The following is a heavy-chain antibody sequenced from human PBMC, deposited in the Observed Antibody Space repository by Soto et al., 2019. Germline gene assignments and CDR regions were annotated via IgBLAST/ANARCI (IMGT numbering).Heavy chain of an antibody. V-gene: IGHV1-18*04. CDR1: GYTFASYG. J-gene: IGHJ4*02. Sequence: QVLLVQSGAEVKKPGASVKVSCKTSGYTFASYGISWVRQGPGQGFEWMGWISVYDGNTKYAPKLQGRVTITTDRSTSTAYMELRSLRSDDTAVYYCARDSPRDYWGQGTLVTVSS. CDR2: ISVYDGNT. CDR3: ARDSPRDY.